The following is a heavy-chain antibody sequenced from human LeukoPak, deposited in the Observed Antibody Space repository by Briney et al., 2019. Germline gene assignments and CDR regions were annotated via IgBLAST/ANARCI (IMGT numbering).Heavy chain of an antibody. D-gene: IGHD2-2*01. CDR3: APALYTHSSSNRN. J-gene: IGHJ4*02. CDR1: GFTFSSYT. Sequence: GGSLRLSCVASGFTFSSYTMTWVRQAPGSGLEWVSTISSSSSYISYADSVKGRFTVARDNAKKSLYLHMDSLRVEDTAVYFCAPALYTHSSSNRNWGQGTLVTVSS. CDR2: ISSSSSYI. V-gene: IGHV3-21*01.